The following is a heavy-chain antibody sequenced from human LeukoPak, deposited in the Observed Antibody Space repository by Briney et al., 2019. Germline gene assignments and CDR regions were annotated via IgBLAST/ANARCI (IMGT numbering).Heavy chain of an antibody. J-gene: IGHJ4*02. CDR3: AKGAITMIVVVNYFDY. Sequence: GGSLRLSCAASGFTFSNYAMSWVRQAPGKGLEWVSVISGRGGSTYYADSVKGRFTISRDNPRNTLYLQMNSLRAEDAAVYYCAKGAITMIVVVNYFDYWGQGTLVTVSS. V-gene: IGHV3-23*01. CDR1: GFTFSNYA. CDR2: ISGRGGST. D-gene: IGHD3-22*01.